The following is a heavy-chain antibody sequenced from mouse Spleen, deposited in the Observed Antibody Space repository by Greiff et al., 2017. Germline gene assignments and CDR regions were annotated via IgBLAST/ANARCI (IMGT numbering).Heavy chain of an antibody. J-gene: IGHJ1*01. D-gene: IGHD1-2*01. CDR1: GYTFTSYW. Sequence: VQLQQPGAELVKPGASVKLSCKASGYTFTSYWMQWVKQRPGQGLEWIGEIDPSDSYTNYNQKFKGKATLTVDTSSSTAYMQLSSLTSEDSAVYYCARRTATYWYFDVWGAGTTVTVSS. V-gene: IGHV1-50*01. CDR3: ARRTATYWYFDV. CDR2: IDPSDSYT.